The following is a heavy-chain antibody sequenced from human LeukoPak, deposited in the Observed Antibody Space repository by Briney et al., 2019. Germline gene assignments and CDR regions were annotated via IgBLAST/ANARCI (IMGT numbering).Heavy chain of an antibody. J-gene: IGHJ5*02. D-gene: IGHD3-3*01. V-gene: IGHV3-23*01. CDR1: GFIFSSYA. Sequence: PGGSLRLSCEGSGFIFSSYAMTWVRQAPGKGLQWVSSISGSGESTYYADSMKGRFTISRDNSKNTLSLQMNSLRAEDTAVYFCAKGWEFRVVIPAAVSWGQGTLVTVS. CDR2: ISGSGEST. CDR3: AKGWEFRVVIPAAVS.